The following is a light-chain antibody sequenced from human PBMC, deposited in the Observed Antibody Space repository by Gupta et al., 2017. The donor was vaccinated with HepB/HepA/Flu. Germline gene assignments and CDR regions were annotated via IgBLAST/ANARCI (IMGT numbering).Light chain of an antibody. V-gene: IGKV3-11*01. J-gene: IGKJ4*01. CDR3: QQRSNWPLT. CDR1: KSVSSY. Sequence: IVLTQSPATLSLSPVERATLSCTASKSVSSYLACYQQKPCQAPKLLIYDASNRATGIPARFSGSGSGTDFTLTISSLEPEDFAVYYCQQRSNWPLTFGGGTKVEIK. CDR2: DAS.